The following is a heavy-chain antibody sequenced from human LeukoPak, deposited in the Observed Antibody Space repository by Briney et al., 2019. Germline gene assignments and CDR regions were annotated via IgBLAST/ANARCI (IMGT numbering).Heavy chain of an antibody. D-gene: IGHD3-10*01. V-gene: IGHV1-18*01. CDR1: GYTFPSYG. Sequence: VKVSCKASGYTFPSYGISWVRQAPGQGLEWMGWISAYNGNTNYAQKLQGRVTMTTDTSTSTAYMELRSLRSDDTAVYYCARDYGSGSYYSFNWFDPWGQGTLVTVSS. CDR2: ISAYNGNT. J-gene: IGHJ5*02. CDR3: ARDYGSGSYYSFNWFDP.